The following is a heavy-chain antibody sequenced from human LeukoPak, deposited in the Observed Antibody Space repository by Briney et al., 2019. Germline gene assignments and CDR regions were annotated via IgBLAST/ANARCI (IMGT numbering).Heavy chain of an antibody. D-gene: IGHD6-13*01. CDR3: ARSSSWDPGVDY. CDR2: MNPNSGNT. CDR1: GYTFTSYD. V-gene: IGHV1-8*03. J-gene: IGHJ4*02. Sequence: ASVKVSCKASGYTFTSYDINWVRQATGQGLEWMGWMNPNSGNTGYAQKFQGRVTITRNTSISAAYMELSSLRSEDTAVYYCARSSSWDPGVDYWGQGTLVTVSS.